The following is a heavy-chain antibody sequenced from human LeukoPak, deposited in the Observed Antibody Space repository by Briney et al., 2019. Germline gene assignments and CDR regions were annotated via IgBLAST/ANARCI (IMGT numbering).Heavy chain of an antibody. CDR2: ISSSSSYI. Sequence: GGSLRLSXAASGSTFSSYSMNWVGQAPGKGLEWVSSISSSSSYIYYADSVKGRFTISRDNAKNSLYLQMNSLRAEDTAVYYSARDPVLGGHWFDPWGQGTLVTVSS. J-gene: IGHJ5*02. V-gene: IGHV3-21*01. CDR1: GSTFSSYS. D-gene: IGHD3-16*01. CDR3: ARDPVLGGHWFDP.